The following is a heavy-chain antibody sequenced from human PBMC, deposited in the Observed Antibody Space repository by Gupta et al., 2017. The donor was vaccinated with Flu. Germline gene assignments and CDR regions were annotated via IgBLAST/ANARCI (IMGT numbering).Heavy chain of an antibody. V-gene: IGHV3-9*01. CDR3: VKDSSGGDYSFDS. Sequence: EVHLVESGGGLVQPGGSLRPSCVVSGFSFVDYAFHWVRQPPGKGLQWVSSITRNSESIGYADSVRGRFAISRDNAKNSHFLQMNILSAEDTALYFCVKDSSGGDYSFDSWGQGTLVTVSS. CDR2: ITRNSESI. D-gene: IGHD4-17*01. CDR1: GFSFVDYA. J-gene: IGHJ4*02.